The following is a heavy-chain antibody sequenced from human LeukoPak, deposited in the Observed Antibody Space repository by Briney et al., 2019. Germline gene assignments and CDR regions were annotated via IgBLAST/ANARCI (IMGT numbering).Heavy chain of an antibody. V-gene: IGHV1-69*04. CDR2: IIPILGIA. CDR1: GGTFSSYA. Sequence: SVKVSCKASGGTFSSYAISWVRQAPGQGLEWMGRIIPILGIANYAQKFQGRVAITADKSTSTAYMELSSLRSEDTAVYYCARDLVRLATIRYYFDYWGQGTLVTVSS. CDR3: ARDLVRLATIRYYFDY. J-gene: IGHJ4*02. D-gene: IGHD5-24*01.